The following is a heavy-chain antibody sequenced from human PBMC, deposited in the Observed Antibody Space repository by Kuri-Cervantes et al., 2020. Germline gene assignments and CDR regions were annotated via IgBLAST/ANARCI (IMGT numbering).Heavy chain of an antibody. CDR2: INPSGGST. CDR1: GYTFTSYY. Sequence: ASVKVSCKASGYTFTSYYMHWVRQAPGQGLEWMGIINPSGGSTSYAQKFQGRVTMTRDTSTSTVYMELSSLRSEDTAVYYCAREQGDITMVRGVIGQELPEYYYYGMDVWGQGTTVTVSS. V-gene: IGHV1-46*01. J-gene: IGHJ6*02. CDR3: AREQGDITMVRGVIGQELPEYYYYGMDV. D-gene: IGHD3-10*01.